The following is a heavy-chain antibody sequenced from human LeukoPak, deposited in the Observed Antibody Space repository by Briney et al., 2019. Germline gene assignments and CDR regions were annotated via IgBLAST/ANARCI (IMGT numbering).Heavy chain of an antibody. V-gene: IGHV1-8*01. J-gene: IGHJ6*02. Sequence: ASVKVSCKASGYTFTSYDINWVRQATGQGLEWMGWMNPNSGNTGCAQKFQGRVTMTRNTSISTAYMELSSLRSEDTAVYYCARGIVLMVYAKRNFYGMDVWGQGTTVTVSS. CDR3: ARGIVLMVYAKRNFYGMDV. CDR1: GYTFTSYD. CDR2: MNPNSGNT. D-gene: IGHD2-8*01.